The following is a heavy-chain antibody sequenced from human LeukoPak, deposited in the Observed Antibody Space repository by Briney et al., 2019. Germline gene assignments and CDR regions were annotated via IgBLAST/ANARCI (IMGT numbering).Heavy chain of an antibody. CDR2: MWYGGSDK. D-gene: IGHD3-3*01. CDR3: AKGRFLDAFDI. CDR1: GFTLSNYG. Sequence: PGGSLRLSCAVSGFTLSNYGMHWVRQAPGKGLEWVAVMWYGGSDKYYADSVKGRFTISRDNSKNTLYLQMNSLRSEDTAVYYCAKGRFLDAFDIWGQGTMVTVSS. J-gene: IGHJ3*02. V-gene: IGHV3-30*02.